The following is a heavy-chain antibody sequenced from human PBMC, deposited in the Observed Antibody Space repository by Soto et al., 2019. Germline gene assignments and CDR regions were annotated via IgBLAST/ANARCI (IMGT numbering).Heavy chain of an antibody. V-gene: IGHV3-7*02. CDR2: IKEDGSER. D-gene: IGHD1-1*01. Sequence: GGSLRLSYAASGFTFSSYWMSWVRQAPGKGLEWVANIKEDGSERYYVDSVKGRFTVSRDNAKNSLFLEMNSLSGEDTAMYYCASLLGDVTTYDNWGQGTLVTVSS. J-gene: IGHJ4*02. CDR1: GFTFSSYW. CDR3: ASLLGDVTTYDN.